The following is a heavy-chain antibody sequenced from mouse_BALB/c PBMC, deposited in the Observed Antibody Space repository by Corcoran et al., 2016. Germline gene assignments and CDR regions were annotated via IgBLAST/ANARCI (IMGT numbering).Heavy chain of an antibody. CDR3: ARRASIRLRRYYAMDY. J-gene: IGHJ4*01. CDR1: GYTFPNYG. D-gene: IGHD2-4*01. V-gene: IGHV9-3-1*01. Sequence: QIQLVQSGPELKKPGETVKISCKASGYTFPNYGMNWVKQAPGKGLKWMGWINTYTGEPTYADDFKGRFAFSLETSASTAYLQINNLKNEDTTTYFCARRASIRLRRYYAMDYWGQGTSVTVSS. CDR2: INTYTGEP.